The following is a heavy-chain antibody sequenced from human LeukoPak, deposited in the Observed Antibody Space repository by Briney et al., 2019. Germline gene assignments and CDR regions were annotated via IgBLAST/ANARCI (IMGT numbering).Heavy chain of an antibody. CDR2: INPNSGGT. CDR3: ARDPTSGYSSSWYNNY. V-gene: IGHV1-2*06. CDR1: GYTFTGYY. D-gene: IGHD6-13*01. Sequence: ASVKVSCKASGYTFTGYYMHWVRQAPGQGLEWVGRINPNSGGTNYAQKFQGRVTMTRDTSISTAYMELSRLRSDDTAVYYCARDPTSGYSSSWYNNYWGQGTLVTVSS. J-gene: IGHJ4*02.